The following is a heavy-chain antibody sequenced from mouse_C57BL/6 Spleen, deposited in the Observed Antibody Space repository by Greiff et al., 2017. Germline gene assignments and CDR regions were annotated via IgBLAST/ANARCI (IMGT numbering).Heavy chain of an antibody. CDR1: GFNIKDYY. V-gene: IGHV14-1*01. D-gene: IGHD2-3*01. J-gene: IGHJ4*01. Sequence: VHVKQSGAELVRPGASVKLSCTASGFNIKDYYMHWVKQRPEQGLEWIGRIDPEDGDTEYAPKFQGKSTMTADTSSNSAYLQHSSLTSEDTAVYYCPHDGYHDYAMDHWGQGTSVIFSS. CDR3: PHDGYHDYAMDH. CDR2: IDPEDGDT.